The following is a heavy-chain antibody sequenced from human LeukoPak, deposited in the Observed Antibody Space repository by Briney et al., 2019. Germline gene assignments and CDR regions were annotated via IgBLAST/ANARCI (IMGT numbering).Heavy chain of an antibody. CDR3: ARAPPAAIGWFDP. CDR1: GGSISSSSYY. CDR2: IYYSGST. Sequence: SETLSLTCTVSGGSISSSSYYWGWIRQPPGKGLEWIGSIYYSGSTYYNPSLKSRVTISVDTSKNQFSLKLSSVTAADTAVYYCARAPPAAIGWFDPWGQGTLVTVSS. V-gene: IGHV4-39*07. J-gene: IGHJ5*02. D-gene: IGHD2-2*02.